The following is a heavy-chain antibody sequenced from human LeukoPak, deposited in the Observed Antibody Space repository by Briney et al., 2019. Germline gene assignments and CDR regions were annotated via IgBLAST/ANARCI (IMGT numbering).Heavy chain of an antibody. Sequence: GGSLRLSCAASGFTFSSCAMTWVRQAPGKGLEWVSSLSGSGASTFYADSVKGRFTISRDNSKNTLSLQMSSLRAEDTAVYFCAKYLGKYCYGYSGLDYWGQGTLVTVSS. J-gene: IGHJ4*02. CDR2: LSGSGAST. V-gene: IGHV3-23*01. CDR3: AKYLGKYCYGYSGLDY. D-gene: IGHD5-18*01. CDR1: GFTFSSCA.